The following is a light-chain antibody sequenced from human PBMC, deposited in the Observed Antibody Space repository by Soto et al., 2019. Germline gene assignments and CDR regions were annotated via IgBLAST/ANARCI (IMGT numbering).Light chain of an antibody. V-gene: IGKV3-15*01. CDR1: QSVSSN. CDR3: QQYKNWPPIT. Sequence: ETVMTQSPATLSVSPGERATLSSRASQSVSSNLAWYQQKPGQAPRLLIYGASTRATGIPARFSGSGSGTEFTLTISSLQSEDFAVYYCQQYKNWPPITVGQGTRLEIK. CDR2: GAS. J-gene: IGKJ5*01.